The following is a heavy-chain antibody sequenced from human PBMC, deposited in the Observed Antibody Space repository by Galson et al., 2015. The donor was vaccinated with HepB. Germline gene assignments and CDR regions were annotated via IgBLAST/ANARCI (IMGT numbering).Heavy chain of an antibody. CDR3: ARWEYYDFWSGYLGNRRCAFDI. D-gene: IGHD3-3*01. Sequence: SLRLSCAASGFTFSSYATSWVRQAPGKGLEWVSAISGSGGSTYYADSVKGRFTISRDNSKNTLYLQMNGLRAEDTAVYYCARWEYYDFWSGYLGNRRCAFDIWGQGTMVTVSS. CDR1: GFTFSSYA. J-gene: IGHJ3*02. CDR2: ISGSGGST. V-gene: IGHV3-23*01.